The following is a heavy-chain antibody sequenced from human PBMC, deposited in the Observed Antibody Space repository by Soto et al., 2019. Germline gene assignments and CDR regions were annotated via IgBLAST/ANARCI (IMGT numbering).Heavy chain of an antibody. V-gene: IGHV4-30-4*01. Sequence: PSETLSLTCTVSGGSISSGNYYWSWIRQPPGKGLEWIGFISYSGTTHYSASLRSRVSISVDTSKNQFSLDLSSVTAADTAVYYCATMGTPVTGLYYFDYWVQGTLVTVSS. D-gene: IGHD4-17*01. CDR2: ISYSGTT. J-gene: IGHJ4*02. CDR3: ATMGTPVTGLYYFDY. CDR1: GGSISSGNYY.